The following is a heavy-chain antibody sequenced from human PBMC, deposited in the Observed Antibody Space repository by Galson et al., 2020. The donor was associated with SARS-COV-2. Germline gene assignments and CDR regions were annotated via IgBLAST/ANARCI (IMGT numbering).Heavy chain of an antibody. CDR3: ARHPLSIYCSSTRCKTTDYYYYKDV. CDR2: IIPILFIA. Sequence: SVKVPCKASGCTFSSYAISWVRQAPGQGLEWMGGIIPILFIANYAQKFQGRVTITADQCTSTAYMELSSLRSEDTAVYYCARHPLSIYCSSTRCKTTDYYYYKDVWGKGTMVTVSS. CDR1: GCTFSSYA. J-gene: IGHJ6*03. V-gene: IGHV1-69*10. D-gene: IGHD2-2*01.